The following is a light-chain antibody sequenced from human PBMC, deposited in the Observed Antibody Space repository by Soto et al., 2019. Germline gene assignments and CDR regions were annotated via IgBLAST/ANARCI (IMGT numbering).Light chain of an antibody. J-gene: IGLJ2*01. Sequence: QSALTQPASVSGSPGQSITITCTGTSSDVGGYNYVSWYQQHPNKAPKLMIYEVSNRPSGVSNRFSGSKSGNTASLTISGLPAEDEADYYCSSYTSSSHVVFGGGTKVTVL. CDR3: SSYTSSSHVV. CDR2: EVS. V-gene: IGLV2-14*01. CDR1: SSDVGGYNY.